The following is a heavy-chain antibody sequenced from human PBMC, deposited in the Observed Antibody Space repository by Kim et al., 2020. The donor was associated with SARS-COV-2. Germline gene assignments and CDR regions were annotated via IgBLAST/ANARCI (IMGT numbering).Heavy chain of an antibody. D-gene: IGHD3-16*01. CDR3: SIHWGRVAQGTNGMDG. Sequence: GGSLRLSCAASGFTFSSYAMSWVRQAPGKGLEWVSVISGSGNTYYAASVKGRFTISRDNSKNTLYLQMNSLRAEDTAVYYCSIHWGRVAQGTNGMDGWGQGTTVTVSS. J-gene: IGHJ6*02. CDR1: GFTFSSYA. V-gene: IGHV3-23*01. CDR2: ISGSGNT.